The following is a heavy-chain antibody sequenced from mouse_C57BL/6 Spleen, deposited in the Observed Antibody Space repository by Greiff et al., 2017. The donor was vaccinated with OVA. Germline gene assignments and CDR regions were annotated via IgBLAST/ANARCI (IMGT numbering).Heavy chain of an antibody. CDR1: GYTFTDYE. Sequence: QVHVKQSGAELVRPGASVTLSCKASGYTFTDYEMHWVKQTPVHGLEWIGAIDPETGGTAYNQKFKGKAILTADKSSSTAYMELRSLTSEDSAVYYCTRSHYGPYAMDYWGQGTSVTVSS. J-gene: IGHJ4*01. CDR2: IDPETGGT. CDR3: TRSHYGPYAMDY. V-gene: IGHV1-15*01. D-gene: IGHD1-1*02.